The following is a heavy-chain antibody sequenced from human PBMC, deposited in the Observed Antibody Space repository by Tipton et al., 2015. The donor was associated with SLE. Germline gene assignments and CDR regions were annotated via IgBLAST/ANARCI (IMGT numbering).Heavy chain of an antibody. D-gene: IGHD3-10*01. CDR1: HGSISSFH. V-gene: IGHV4-59*01. Sequence: TLSLTCSVSHGSISSFHWGWIRQPPGKGLEWIGNVYYSGNSNYNPSLKSRVTISVDTSKNQFSLKLSSVTAADTAVYYCARTESSMVRGAWHYFDYWGQGTLVTVSS. CDR2: VYYSGNS. J-gene: IGHJ4*02. CDR3: ARTESSMVRGAWHYFDY.